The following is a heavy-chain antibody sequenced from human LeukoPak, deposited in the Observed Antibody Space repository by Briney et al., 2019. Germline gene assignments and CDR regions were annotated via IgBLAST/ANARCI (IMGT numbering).Heavy chain of an antibody. V-gene: IGHV1-2*06. D-gene: IGHD2-21*02. CDR3: ARDLVVVTARSFDY. CDR1: GYTFTGYY. Sequence: ASVKVSCKASGYTFTGYYMHWVRQAPGQGLEWMGRINPNSGGTNYAQKFRGRVTMTRDTSISTAYMELSRLRSDDTAVYYCARDLVVVTARSFDYWGQGTLVTVSS. J-gene: IGHJ4*02. CDR2: INPNSGGT.